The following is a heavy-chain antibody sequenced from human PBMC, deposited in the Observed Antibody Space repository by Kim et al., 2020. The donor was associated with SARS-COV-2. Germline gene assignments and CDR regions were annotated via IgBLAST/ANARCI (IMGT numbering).Heavy chain of an antibody. D-gene: IGHD2-8*02. J-gene: IGHJ6*02. CDR2: SGST. V-gene: IGHV4-34*01. CDR3: ASYWGMDV. Sequence: SGSTNYNPSLKSRVTISVDTSKNQFSLKLSSVTAADTAVYYCASYWGMDVWGQGTTVTVSS.